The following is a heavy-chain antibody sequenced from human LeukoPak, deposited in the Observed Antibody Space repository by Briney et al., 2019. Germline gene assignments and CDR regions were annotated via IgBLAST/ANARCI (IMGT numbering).Heavy chain of an antibody. V-gene: IGHV1-18*04. CDR3: ARVFTAMVTYSDY. CDR2: INPNSGNT. CDR1: GYTFTGYY. Sequence: ASVKVSCKASGYTFTGYYMHWVRQAPGQGLEWMGWINPNSGNTNYAQKLQGRVTMTTDTSTSTAYMELRSLRSDDTAVYYCARVFTAMVTYSDYWGQGTLVTVSS. J-gene: IGHJ4*02. D-gene: IGHD5-18*01.